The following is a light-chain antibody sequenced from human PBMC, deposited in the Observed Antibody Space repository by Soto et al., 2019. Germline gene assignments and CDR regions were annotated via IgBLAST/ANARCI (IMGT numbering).Light chain of an antibody. CDR2: GNS. V-gene: IGLV1-40*01. Sequence: QSVLTQPPSVSGAPGQRVTISCTGSSSNIGADYDVHWYQQLPGTAPKLLIYGNSNRPSGVPDRFSGSKSGTSASLAITALQAEDEADYYCQSYDSSLSGSVFGGGTKLTVL. CDR3: QSYDSSLSGSV. CDR1: SSNIGADYD. J-gene: IGLJ3*02.